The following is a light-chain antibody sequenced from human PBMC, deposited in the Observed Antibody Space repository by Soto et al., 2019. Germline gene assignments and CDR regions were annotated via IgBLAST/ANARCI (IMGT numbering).Light chain of an antibody. CDR1: QSVSSY. V-gene: IGKV3-11*01. Sequence: EIVLTQSPATLSLSPGERATLSCRASQSVSSYLAWYQQKPGQAPRLLIYDASTRATGIPARFSGSGSGTDFTLTISRLEPEDFAVYFCHQYGDSPQTFGQGTKVDIK. CDR3: HQYGDSPQT. CDR2: DAS. J-gene: IGKJ1*01.